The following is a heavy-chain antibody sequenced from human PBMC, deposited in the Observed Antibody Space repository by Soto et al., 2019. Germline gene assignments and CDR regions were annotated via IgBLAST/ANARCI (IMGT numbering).Heavy chain of an antibody. V-gene: IGHV3-11*01. CDR3: ARQAARNYIDS. J-gene: IGHJ4*02. Sequence: GGSLRLSCAASGFTFTDYSMSWIRQAPGKGLEWLAFIDSRGRTLSYADSVKGRFTISRDNAKNSLYLQMHSLRADDTAVYYCARQAARNYIDSWGQGDVVTVSS. CDR2: IDSRGRTL. D-gene: IGHD6-6*01. CDR1: GFTFTDYS.